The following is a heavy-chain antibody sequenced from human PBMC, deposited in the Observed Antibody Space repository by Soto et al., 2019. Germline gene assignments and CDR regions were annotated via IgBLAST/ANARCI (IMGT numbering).Heavy chain of an antibody. CDR1: GYSISSGYY. CDR3: VRVAGSASWYETDS. D-gene: IGHD6-13*01. Sequence: LSLTCAVSGYSISSGYYWVWIRHPPGKGLEWLGTTYYGASSYYNPSLRSRITILLDASTNQLSLKLSSVTAADTAVYFCVRVAGSASWYETDSWGQGILVTVSS. CDR2: TYYGASS. V-gene: IGHV4-38-2*01. J-gene: IGHJ4*02.